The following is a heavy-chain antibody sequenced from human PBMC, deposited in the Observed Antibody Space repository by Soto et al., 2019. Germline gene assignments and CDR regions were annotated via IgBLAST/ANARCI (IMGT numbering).Heavy chain of an antibody. V-gene: IGHV4-31*03. Sequence: SETLSLTCTVSGGSISSGGYYWSWIRQHPGKGLEWIGYIYYSGSTYYNPSLKSRVTISVDTSKNQFSLKLGSVTAADTAVYYCARDRRWLRMSDGMDVWGQGTTVTVSS. CDR2: IYYSGST. J-gene: IGHJ6*02. CDR1: GGSISSGGYY. D-gene: IGHD5-12*01. CDR3: ARDRRWLRMSDGMDV.